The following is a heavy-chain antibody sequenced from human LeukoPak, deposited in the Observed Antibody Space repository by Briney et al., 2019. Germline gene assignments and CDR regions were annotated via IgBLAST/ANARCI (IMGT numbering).Heavy chain of an antibody. V-gene: IGHV3-48*04. CDR2: ISWDSTTI. CDR1: GFIFGPYA. J-gene: IGHJ4*02. Sequence: GGSLRLSCAASGFIFGPYAMNWVRLAPGKGLQWVAYISWDSTTIHYADSVRGRFTISRDNAKNSLYLQMSSLRVEDTAVYYCARDADGNTDYWGQGTLVTVSS. CDR3: ARDADGNTDY.